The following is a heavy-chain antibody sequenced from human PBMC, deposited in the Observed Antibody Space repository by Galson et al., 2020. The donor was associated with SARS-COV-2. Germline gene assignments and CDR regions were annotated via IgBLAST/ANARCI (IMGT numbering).Heavy chain of an antibody. D-gene: IGHD2-2*02. CDR1: GGSFSGYY. J-gene: IGHJ4*02. CDR2: INHSGST. Sequence: SETLSLTCAVYGGSFSGYYWSWIRQTPGKGLEWIGEINHSGSTNYNPSLKSRVTISVDTSKNQFSLKLSSVTAADTAVYYCARGDCSSTSCYNFFYWGQGTLVTVSS. V-gene: IGHV4-34*01. CDR3: ARGDCSSTSCYNFFY.